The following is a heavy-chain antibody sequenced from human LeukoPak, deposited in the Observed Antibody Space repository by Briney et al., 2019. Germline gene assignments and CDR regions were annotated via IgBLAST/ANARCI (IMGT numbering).Heavy chain of an antibody. CDR3: AKFRPITSVAGTIFHY. CDR1: GFTFTDYA. CDR2: ISGNGGST. Sequence: GGSLRLSCAASGFTFTDYAMSWVRQAPGKGLEWVSAISGNGGSTYYADSVKGRFTISRDNSKNTLYLQMNTLRAEDTAVYYCAKFRPITSVAGTIFHYWGQGTLVTVSS. J-gene: IGHJ4*02. V-gene: IGHV3-23*01. D-gene: IGHD6-19*01.